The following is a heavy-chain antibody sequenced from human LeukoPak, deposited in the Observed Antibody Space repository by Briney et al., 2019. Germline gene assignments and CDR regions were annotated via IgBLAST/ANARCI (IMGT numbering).Heavy chain of an antibody. CDR1: GFTFSSYG. CDR2: IWYDGSNK. Sequence: PGGSLRLSCAASGFTFSSYGMHWVRQAPGKGLEWVAVIWYDGSNKYYADSVKGRFTISRDNSKNTLYLQMNSLRAEDTAVYYCARVPPPDEHYYFDYWGQGTLVTVSS. J-gene: IGHJ4*02. CDR3: ARVPPPDEHYYFDY. V-gene: IGHV3-33*01.